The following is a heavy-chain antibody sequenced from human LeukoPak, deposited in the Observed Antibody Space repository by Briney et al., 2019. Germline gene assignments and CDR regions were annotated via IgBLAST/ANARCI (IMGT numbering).Heavy chain of an antibody. CDR1: GFTFSDYY. V-gene: IGHV3-11*04. Sequence: GGSLRLPCAASGFTFSDYYMSWIRQAPGKGLEWVSYISSSGSTIYYADSVKGRFTISRDNAKNSLYLQMNSLRAEDTAVYYCARTYDILTGPVDYFDYWGQGTLVTVSS. D-gene: IGHD3-9*01. J-gene: IGHJ4*02. CDR3: ARTYDILTGPVDYFDY. CDR2: ISSSGSTI.